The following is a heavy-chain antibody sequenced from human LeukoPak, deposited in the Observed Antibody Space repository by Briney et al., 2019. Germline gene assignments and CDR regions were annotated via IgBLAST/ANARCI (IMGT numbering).Heavy chain of an antibody. CDR3: ARHASSYVGVLDY. D-gene: IGHD4-11*01. CDR2: IYTSGST. V-gene: IGHV4-4*09. CDR1: GGSISSYY. Sequence: SETLSLTCTVSGGSISSYYWSWIRQPPGKGLEWIGYIYTSGSTNYNPSLKSRVTISVDTSKNQFSLKLSSVTAADTAAYYCARHASSYVGVLDYWGQGTLVTVSS. J-gene: IGHJ4*02.